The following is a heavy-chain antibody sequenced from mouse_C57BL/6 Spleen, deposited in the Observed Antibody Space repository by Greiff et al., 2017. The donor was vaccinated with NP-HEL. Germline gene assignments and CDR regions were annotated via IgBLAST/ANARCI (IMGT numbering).Heavy chain of an antibody. V-gene: IGHV1-64*01. CDR2: IHPNSGST. Sequence: VQLQQPGAELVKPGASVKLSCKASGYTFTSYWMHWVKQRPGQGLEWIGMIHPNSGSTNYNEKFKSKATLTVDESSSTAYMQLSSLTSEDSAVYYCARSHYGNYEGDWYFDVWGTGTTVTVSS. CDR3: ARSHYGNYEGDWYFDV. D-gene: IGHD2-1*01. J-gene: IGHJ1*03. CDR1: GYTFTSYW.